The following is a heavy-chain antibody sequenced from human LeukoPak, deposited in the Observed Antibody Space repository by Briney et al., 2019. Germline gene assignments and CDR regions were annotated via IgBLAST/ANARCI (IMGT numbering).Heavy chain of an antibody. D-gene: IGHD4/OR15-4a*01. CDR2: ISWNSGSI. CDR1: GLTFDDYA. CDR3: AKGDYGSPDAFDI. V-gene: IGHV3-9*03. Sequence: GGSLRLSCAASGLTFDDYAMHWVRQAPGKGLEWVSGISWNSGSIGYADSVKGRFTISRDNAKNSLYLQMNSLRAEDMALYYCAKGDYGSPDAFDIWGQGTMVTVSS. J-gene: IGHJ3*02.